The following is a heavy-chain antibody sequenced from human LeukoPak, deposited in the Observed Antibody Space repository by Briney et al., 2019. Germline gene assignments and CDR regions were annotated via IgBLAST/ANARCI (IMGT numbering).Heavy chain of an antibody. J-gene: IGHJ4*02. Sequence: GGSLRLSCAASGFTFSRYGMSWVRQAPGKGLEWASFIYSDNTHYSDSVKGRFTISRDNSKNTLYLQMNSLRAEDTAVYYCARRAGAYSHPYDYWGQGTLVTVSS. D-gene: IGHD4/OR15-4a*01. V-gene: IGHV3-53*01. CDR1: GFTFSRYG. CDR3: ARRAGAYSHPYDY. CDR2: IYSDNT.